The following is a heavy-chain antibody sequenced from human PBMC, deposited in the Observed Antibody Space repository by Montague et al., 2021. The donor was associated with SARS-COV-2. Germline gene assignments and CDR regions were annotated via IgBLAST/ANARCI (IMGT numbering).Heavy chain of an antibody. CDR2: IYWDEDK. CDR3: AHISKLARVPWFDP. D-gene: IGHD3-16*02. Sequence: PALVKPTQTLTLTCTVSGFSLTSSGEGVGWIRQPPGKALEWLALIYWDEDKRYSPSLKNRLVVTNDSAKNQVVLTVINMDPADTGTYYCAHISKLARVPWFDPWGQGTLVTVSS. J-gene: IGHJ5*02. CDR1: GFSLTSSGEG. V-gene: IGHV2-5*02.